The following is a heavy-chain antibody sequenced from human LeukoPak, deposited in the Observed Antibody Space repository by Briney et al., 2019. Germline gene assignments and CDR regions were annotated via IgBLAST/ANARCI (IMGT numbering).Heavy chain of an antibody. CDR2: IYTSGST. Sequence: SETLSLACTVSGGSISSYYWSWIRQPAGKGLEWIGRIYTSGSTNYNPSLKSRVTMSVDTSKNQFSLKLSSVTAADTAVYYCARAGSSGWYHTGNAFDIWGQGTMVTVSS. J-gene: IGHJ3*02. V-gene: IGHV4-4*07. CDR1: GGSISSYY. CDR3: ARAGSSGWYHTGNAFDI. D-gene: IGHD6-19*01.